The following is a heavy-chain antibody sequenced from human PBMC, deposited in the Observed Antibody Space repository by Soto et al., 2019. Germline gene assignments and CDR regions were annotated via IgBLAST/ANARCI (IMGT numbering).Heavy chain of an antibody. CDR3: ARRHAGISETTDYGMDV. CDR1: GGSISSYY. D-gene: IGHD1-20*01. CDR2: VHGSGST. J-gene: IGHJ6*02. V-gene: IGHV4-4*07. Sequence: SETLSLTCTVSGGSISSYYWSWIRQPAGRGLEWIGRVHGSGSTIYNPSLKSRVTMSLDTSKNQFSLKASDTAMYYCARRHAGISETTDYGMDVWGQGTTVTVSS.